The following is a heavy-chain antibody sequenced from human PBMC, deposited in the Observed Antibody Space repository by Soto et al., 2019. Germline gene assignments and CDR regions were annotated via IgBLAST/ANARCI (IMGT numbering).Heavy chain of an antibody. Sequence: EVQLVESGGGLIQPGGSLRLSCAASGFTVTGNYMSWVRQAPGKGLEWVSIIYTDGRTFYADSVKGRFTISRDNSKNTLYLQMNSLRDEDTAVYYCARGNHWDQLGPWGQGTLVTVSS. J-gene: IGHJ5*02. CDR1: GFTVTGNY. D-gene: IGHD1-26*01. V-gene: IGHV3-53*01. CDR3: ARGNHWDQLGP. CDR2: IYTDGRT.